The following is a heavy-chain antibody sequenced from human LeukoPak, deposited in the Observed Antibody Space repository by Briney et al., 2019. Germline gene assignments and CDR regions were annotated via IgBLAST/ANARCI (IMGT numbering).Heavy chain of an antibody. CDR3: ARVASIRAAAGTVGRADAFDI. D-gene: IGHD6-13*01. CDR1: GYTFTGYY. V-gene: IGHV1-2*06. CDR2: INPNSGGT. Sequence: ASVKVSCKASGYTFTGYYMHWVRQAPGQGREWMGRINPNSGGTNYAQKFQGRVTMTRETSISTAYMELSRLRSDDTAVYYCARVASIRAAAGTVGRADAFDIWGQGTMVTVSS. J-gene: IGHJ3*02.